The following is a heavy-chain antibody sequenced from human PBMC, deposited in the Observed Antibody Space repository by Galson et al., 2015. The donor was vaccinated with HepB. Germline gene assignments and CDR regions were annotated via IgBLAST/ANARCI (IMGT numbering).Heavy chain of an antibody. D-gene: IGHD3-16*02. V-gene: IGHV1-24*01. CDR1: GYTLTELS. J-gene: IGHJ4*02. Sequence: SVKVSCKVSGYTLTELSMHWVRQAPGKGLEWMGGFDPEDGETIYAQKFQGRVTMTEDTSTDTAYMELSSLRSEDTAVYYCASYVWGSYRYHLGDYWGQGTLVTVSS. CDR3: ASYVWGSYRYHLGDY. CDR2: FDPEDGET.